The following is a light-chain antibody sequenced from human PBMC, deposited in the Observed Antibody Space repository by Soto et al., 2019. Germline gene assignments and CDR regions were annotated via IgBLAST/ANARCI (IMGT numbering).Light chain of an antibody. J-gene: IGLJ1*01. V-gene: IGLV2-23*02. CDR3: CSYAGSSTPDV. CDR1: SSDVGSYNL. Sequence: QSALTQPASVSGSPGQSITVSCTGTSSDVGSYNLVSWYQHHPGKAPKLMIYEVSKRPSGVSNRFSGSKSGNTASLTISGLQAEDEADYYCCSYAGSSTPDVFGTGTKLTVL. CDR2: EVS.